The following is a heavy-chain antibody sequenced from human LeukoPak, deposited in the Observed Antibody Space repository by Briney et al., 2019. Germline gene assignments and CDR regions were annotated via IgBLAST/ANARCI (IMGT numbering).Heavy chain of an antibody. CDR3: ARHRYYYYYMDV. Sequence: SETLSLTCTVSGGSIGSYYWSWIRQPPGKGLEWIGYIYTSGSTNYNPSLKSRVTISVDTSKNQFSLKLSSVTAADTAVYYCARHRYYYYYMDVWGKGTTVTVSS. CDR1: GGSIGSYY. CDR2: IYTSGST. V-gene: IGHV4-4*09. J-gene: IGHJ6*03.